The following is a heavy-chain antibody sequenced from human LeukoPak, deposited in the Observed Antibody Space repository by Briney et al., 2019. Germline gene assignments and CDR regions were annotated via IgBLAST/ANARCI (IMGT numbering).Heavy chain of an antibody. Sequence: SETLSLTCTVSGGSISSSSYYWGWIRQPPGKGLEWIGSIYYSGSTYYNPSLKSRVTISVDTSKNQFSLKLSSVTAADTAVYYCARDLIRLRLGELSLFAHDAFDIWGQGTMVTVSS. CDR3: ARDLIRLRLGELSLFAHDAFDI. V-gene: IGHV4-39*07. D-gene: IGHD3-16*02. CDR2: IYYSGST. CDR1: GGSISSSSYY. J-gene: IGHJ3*02.